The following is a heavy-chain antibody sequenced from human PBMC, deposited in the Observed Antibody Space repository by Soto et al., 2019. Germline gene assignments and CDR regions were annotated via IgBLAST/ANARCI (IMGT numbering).Heavy chain of an antibody. Sequence: QVQLVQSGAEVKKPGSSVKVSCKAPGGTFSTYAISWVRQAPGQGLEWMGGVIPICGTPKYAQKFQGRVTITADESTSTGYMELRSLRSEDTAVYYCARSQGGSSSLDIYYYYYYGMDVWGQGTTVTVSS. V-gene: IGHV1-69*01. D-gene: IGHD2-15*01. CDR2: VIPICGTP. CDR1: GGTFSTYA. CDR3: ARSQGGSSSLDIYYYYYYGMDV. J-gene: IGHJ6*02.